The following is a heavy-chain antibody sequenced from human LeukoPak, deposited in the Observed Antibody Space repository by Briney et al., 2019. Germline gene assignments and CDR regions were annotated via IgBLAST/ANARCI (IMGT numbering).Heavy chain of an antibody. D-gene: IGHD4-17*01. CDR1: GGTFSSYA. CDR2: IIPIFGTA. Sequence: ASVKVSCKASGGTFSSYAISWVRQAPGQGLEWMGGIIPIFGTANYAQKFQGRVTITTDESTSTANMELSSLRSEDTAVYYCARDSSGGDYGLAVYDAFDIWGQGTMVTVSS. V-gene: IGHV1-69*05. J-gene: IGHJ3*02. CDR3: ARDSSGGDYGLAVYDAFDI.